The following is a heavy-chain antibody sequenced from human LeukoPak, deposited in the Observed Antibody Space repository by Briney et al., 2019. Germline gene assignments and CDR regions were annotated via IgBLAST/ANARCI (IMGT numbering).Heavy chain of an antibody. V-gene: IGHV4-30-2*01. D-gene: IGHD3-22*01. CDR1: GGSISSGGYS. CDR3: ARGRRPSSGYYYGPRFHYYYFDY. Sequence: PSETLSLTCAVSGGSISSGGYSWSWIRQPPGKGLEWIGYIYHSGSTYYNPSLKSRVTISVDRSKNQFSLKLSSVAAADTAVYYCARGRRPSSGYYYGPRFHYYYFDYWGQGTLVTVSS. J-gene: IGHJ4*02. CDR2: IYHSGST.